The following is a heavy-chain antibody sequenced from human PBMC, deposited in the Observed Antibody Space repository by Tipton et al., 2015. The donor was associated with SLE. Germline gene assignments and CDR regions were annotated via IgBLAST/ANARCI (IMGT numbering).Heavy chain of an antibody. CDR1: GFTLNNDW. D-gene: IGHD4-17*01. V-gene: IGHV4-59*08. CDR3: ARHAGDYAYFDS. Sequence: LRLSCAASGFTLNNDWMHWVRQAPGKGLEWIGYIYDSGSTSYNPSLKSRVTISEDTSKQQFSLKLSSLTAADTAVYYCARHAGDYAYFDSWGQGTLVTVSS. CDR2: IYDSGST. J-gene: IGHJ4*02.